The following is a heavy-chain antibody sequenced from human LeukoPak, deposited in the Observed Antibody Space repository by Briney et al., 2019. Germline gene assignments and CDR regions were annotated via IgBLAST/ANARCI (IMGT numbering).Heavy chain of an antibody. J-gene: IGHJ6*03. Sequence: GGSLRLSCAASGFICSNYGMHWVRQAPGKGLEWVAVIWYDGINKYYVDSVKGRFSISRDNSKNILYLQMNSLRAEDTAMYYCAKDITVTTNCMDAWGKGTMVTVSS. V-gene: IGHV3-33*06. CDR2: IWYDGINK. CDR3: AKDITVTTNCMDA. CDR1: GFICSNYG. D-gene: IGHD4-17*01.